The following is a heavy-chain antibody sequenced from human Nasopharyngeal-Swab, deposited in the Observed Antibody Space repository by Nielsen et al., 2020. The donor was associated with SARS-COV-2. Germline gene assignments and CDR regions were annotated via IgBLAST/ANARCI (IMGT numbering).Heavy chain of an antibody. CDR2: IIPMFGTA. J-gene: IGHJ5*02. D-gene: IGHD2-8*01. Sequence: SVKVSCKASGGTFSSYAITWVRQAPGQGLEWMGGIIPMFGTADYAQKFQGRVTITADRSTSTAYMEMNSLRSEDTAVYYCARAHPRSCTDDVCFRSQVYNWFDPWGQGTLVTVSS. V-gene: IGHV1-69*06. CDR1: GGTFSSYA. CDR3: ARAHPRSCTDDVCFRSQVYNWFDP.